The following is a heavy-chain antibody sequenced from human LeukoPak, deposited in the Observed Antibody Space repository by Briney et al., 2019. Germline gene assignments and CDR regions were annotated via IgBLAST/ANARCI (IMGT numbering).Heavy chain of an antibody. CDR2: ISGSGYNT. J-gene: IGHJ4*02. CDR1: GFTFSTYA. CDR3: AKDAYDSSGYYLGF. Sequence: PGGSLRLSCAASGFTFSTYAMTWVRQAPGKGLEWVSVISGSGYNTYYADSVKGRFTISRDNSKNTLYLQMNSLRAEDTAVYYCAKDAYDSSGYYLGFWGQGTLVTVSS. V-gene: IGHV3-23*01. D-gene: IGHD3-22*01.